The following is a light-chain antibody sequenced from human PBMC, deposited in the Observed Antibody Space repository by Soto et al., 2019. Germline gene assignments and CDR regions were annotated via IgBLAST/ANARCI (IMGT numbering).Light chain of an antibody. Sequence: DIQMTQSPSTLSVSVGDRVTITCRASQTLSSWLAWYQQKPGKAPKLLIYDVSSLETGIPSRFSGSGSGTEFTITIRSLEDDDVENYYYQKYNSYSHTFGEGTKVEIK. CDR1: QTLSSW. CDR2: DVS. CDR3: QKYNSYSHT. V-gene: IGKV1-5*01. J-gene: IGKJ4*01.